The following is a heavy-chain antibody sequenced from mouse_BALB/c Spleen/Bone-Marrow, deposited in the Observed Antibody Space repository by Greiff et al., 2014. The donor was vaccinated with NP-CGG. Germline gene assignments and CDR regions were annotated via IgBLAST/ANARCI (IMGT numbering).Heavy chain of an antibody. Sequence: QVQLQQPGAELVRPGALVTLSCKASGYKFTDYEMHWVKQTPVHGLEWIGSIDPETGGTAYNQNFKGKATLTADRSSTTAYMELRSLTSEDSAVYYCTREGIYFGYDVPMDYWGQGTSVTVSS. CDR2: IDPETGGT. J-gene: IGHJ4*01. V-gene: IGHV1-15*01. D-gene: IGHD2-2*01. CDR1: GYKFTDYE. CDR3: TREGIYFGYDVPMDY.